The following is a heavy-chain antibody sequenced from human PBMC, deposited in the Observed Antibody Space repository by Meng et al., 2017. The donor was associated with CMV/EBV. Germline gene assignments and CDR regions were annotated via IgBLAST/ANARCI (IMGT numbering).Heavy chain of an antibody. Sequence: GKLVLCGGEVKRPGASVKVSSKACGYTFTSYYMRWGRQAPGQGLEWMGIINPSGGSTSYAQKFQGRVTMTRDTSTSTVYMELSSLRSEDTAVYYCALAEYSSSLFDYWGQGTLVTVSS. J-gene: IGHJ4*02. CDR2: INPSGGST. CDR1: GYTFTSYY. V-gene: IGHV1-46*01. CDR3: ALAEYSSSLFDY. D-gene: IGHD6-13*01.